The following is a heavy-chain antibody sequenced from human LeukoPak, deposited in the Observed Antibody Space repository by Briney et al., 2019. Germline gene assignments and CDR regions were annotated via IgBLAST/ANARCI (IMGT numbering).Heavy chain of an antibody. V-gene: IGHV4-59*12. CDR1: GGSLSSYY. J-gene: IGHJ4*02. CDR2: IYYSGST. Sequence: PSETLSLTCTVSGGSLSSYYWSWIRQPPGKGLEWIGYIYYSGSTNYNPSLKSRVTISIDTSKNQFSLKLSSVTAADTAVYYCARDLRSVGFFSDSWGQGTLVTVSS. CDR3: ARDLRSVGFFSDS. D-gene: IGHD3-3*01.